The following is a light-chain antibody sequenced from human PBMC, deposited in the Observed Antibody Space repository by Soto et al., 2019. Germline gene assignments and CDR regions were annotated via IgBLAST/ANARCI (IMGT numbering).Light chain of an antibody. V-gene: IGKV3-20*01. CDR1: QGVSSSY. CDR2: GAS. J-gene: IGKJ2*01. CDR3: QQYGSLPMYT. Sequence: EIVLTQSPGTLSLSPGERATLSCRASQGVSSSYLAWYQQKPGQAPRLLIYGASGRATGIPDRFSGSGSGTDFTLTISRLEPEDFAVDYCQQYGSLPMYTFGQGNKLEIK.